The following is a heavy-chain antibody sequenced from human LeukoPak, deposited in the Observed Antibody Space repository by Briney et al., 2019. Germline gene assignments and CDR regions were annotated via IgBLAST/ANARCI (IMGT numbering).Heavy chain of an antibody. CDR3: AREAVYDSSGPPFYFDY. V-gene: IGHV3-21*01. CDR2: ISSSSSYI. Sequence: GGSLRLSCAASGFTFSSYSMNWVRQAPGKGLEWVSSISSSSSYIYYADSVKGRFTISRDNAKNSLYLQMNSLRAEDTAVYYCAREAVYDSSGPPFYFDYWGQGTLVTVSS. D-gene: IGHD3-22*01. J-gene: IGHJ4*02. CDR1: GFTFSSYS.